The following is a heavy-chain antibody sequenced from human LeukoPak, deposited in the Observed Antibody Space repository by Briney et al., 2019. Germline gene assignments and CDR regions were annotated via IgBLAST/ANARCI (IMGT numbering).Heavy chain of an antibody. CDR3: ARDENVLRYFVFDY. CDR1: GYTFTSYG. D-gene: IGHD3-9*01. J-gene: IGHJ4*02. CDR2: ISAYNGNT. V-gene: IGHV1-18*01. Sequence: ASVKVSCKASGYTFTSYGISWVRQAPGQGLEWMGWISAYNGNTNYAQKLQGRVTMTTDTSTSTAYMELRSVRSDDTAVYYCARDENVLRYFVFDYWGQGTLVTVSS.